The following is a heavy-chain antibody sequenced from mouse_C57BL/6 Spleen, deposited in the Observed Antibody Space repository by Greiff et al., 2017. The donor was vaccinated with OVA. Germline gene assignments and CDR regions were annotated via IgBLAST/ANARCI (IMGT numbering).Heavy chain of an antibody. CDR2: IYPGDGDT. D-gene: IGHD3-2*01. J-gene: IGHJ2*01. CDR3: AQTANFDY. CDR1: GYAFSSSW. Sequence: VKLMESGPELVKPGASVKISCKASGYAFSSSWMNWVKQRPGKGLEWIGRIYPGDGDTNYNGKFKGKATLTADKSSSTAYMQLSSLTSEDSAVYFCAQTANFDYWGQGTTLTVSS. V-gene: IGHV1-82*01.